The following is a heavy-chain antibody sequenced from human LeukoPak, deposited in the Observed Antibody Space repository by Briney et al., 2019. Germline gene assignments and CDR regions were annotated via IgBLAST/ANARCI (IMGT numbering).Heavy chain of an antibody. Sequence: PGGSLRLSCAASGFTFSSYAMSWVRQAPGKGLEWVSAISGSGGSTHYADSVKGRFTISRDNSKNTLYLQMNSLRAEDTAVYYCAKESGYCSGGSCYDVIGYFQHWGQGTLVTVSS. J-gene: IGHJ1*01. CDR3: AKESGYCSGGSCYDVIGYFQH. CDR1: GFTFSSYA. CDR2: ISGSGGST. D-gene: IGHD2-15*01. V-gene: IGHV3-23*01.